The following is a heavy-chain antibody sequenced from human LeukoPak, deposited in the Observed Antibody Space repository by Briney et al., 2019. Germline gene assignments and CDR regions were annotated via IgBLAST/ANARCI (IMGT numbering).Heavy chain of an antibody. CDR1: GFSFNTYG. CDR3: AKRIAAAGEYFQH. D-gene: IGHD6-13*01. CDR2: ISYDGRNE. V-gene: IGHV3-30*18. J-gene: IGHJ1*01. Sequence: PGRSLTLSCAASGFSFNTYGMHWVRQAAGRGLEWVAVISYDGRNEYYADSVKGRFTISRDNSKNTLYLQMNSLRAEDTAVYYCAKRIAAAGEYFQHWGQGTLVTVSS.